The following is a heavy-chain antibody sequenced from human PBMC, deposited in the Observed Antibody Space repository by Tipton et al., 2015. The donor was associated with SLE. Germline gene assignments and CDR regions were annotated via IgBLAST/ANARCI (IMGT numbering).Heavy chain of an antibody. V-gene: IGHV3-21*03. D-gene: IGHD2-2*01. CDR1: GFTFSSYS. J-gene: IGHJ6*02. CDR3: ARRTCPSSSCYGMDV. Sequence: SLRLSCAASGFTFSSYSMNWVRQAPGKGLEWVSSISSSSSYIYYADSVKGRFTISRDNAKNSLYLQMNSLRAEDTAVYYCARRTCPSSSCYGMDVWGQGTAVTVSS. CDR2: ISSSSSYI.